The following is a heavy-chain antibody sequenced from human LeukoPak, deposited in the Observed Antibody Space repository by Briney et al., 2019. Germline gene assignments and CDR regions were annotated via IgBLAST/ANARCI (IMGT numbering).Heavy chain of an antibody. CDR1: GYTFTSYG. CDR2: ISGYNGNT. Sequence: ASVKVSCKASGYTFTSYGISWLRQAPGQGLEWMGWISGYNGNTNSVQKFQGRVTMTTDTSASTAYMELTSLRFDDTAVYYCARDSRDIFYYHGMDVWGQGTTVTVSS. D-gene: IGHD2-15*01. J-gene: IGHJ6*02. V-gene: IGHV1-18*01. CDR3: ARDSRDIFYYHGMDV.